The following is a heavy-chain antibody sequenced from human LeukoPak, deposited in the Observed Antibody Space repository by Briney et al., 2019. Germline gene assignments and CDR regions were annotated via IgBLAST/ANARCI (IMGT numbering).Heavy chain of an antibody. V-gene: IGHV1-69*04. Sequence: SVKVSCKASGGTFSSYAISWVRQAPGQGLEWMGRIIPILGIANYAQKFQSRVTITADKSTSTAYMELSSVRYEETAVYYCARGGSYSPSLDVWGKGTTVTVSS. J-gene: IGHJ6*04. CDR1: GGTFSSYA. CDR3: ARGGSYSPSLDV. D-gene: IGHD1-26*01. CDR2: IIPILGIA.